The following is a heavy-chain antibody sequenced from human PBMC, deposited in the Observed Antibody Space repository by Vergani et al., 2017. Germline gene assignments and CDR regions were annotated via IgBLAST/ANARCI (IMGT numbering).Heavy chain of an antibody. CDR2: INPSGGST. Sequence: QVQLVQSGAEVKKPGASVKVSCKASGYTFTSYYMHWVRQAPGQGLEWMGIINPSGGSTSYAQKFQGRVTMTRDTSTSTVYMELSSLRSEDPAVYYCAREGLGYCSSTSCYGGNYYYYGMDVWGQGTTVTVSS. D-gene: IGHD2-2*01. CDR3: AREGLGYCSSTSCYGGNYYYYGMDV. V-gene: IGHV1-46*03. CDR1: GYTFTSYY. J-gene: IGHJ6*02.